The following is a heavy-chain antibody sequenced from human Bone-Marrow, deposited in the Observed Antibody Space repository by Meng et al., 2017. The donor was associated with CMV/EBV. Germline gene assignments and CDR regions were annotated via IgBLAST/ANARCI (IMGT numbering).Heavy chain of an antibody. J-gene: IGHJ5*02. V-gene: IGHV3-30*02. D-gene: IGHD3-3*01. Sequence: GESLKISCAASGFIFNTYGMHWVRQVPGKGLEWVSFIRCDGSDKYYGESLRGRFTVSRDNSNNTMYLQMTGLRAEDTAVYFCAKALSNYDFWSGSASWGQGTVVTVSS. CDR3: AKALSNYDFWSGSAS. CDR2: IRCDGSDK. CDR1: GFIFNTYG.